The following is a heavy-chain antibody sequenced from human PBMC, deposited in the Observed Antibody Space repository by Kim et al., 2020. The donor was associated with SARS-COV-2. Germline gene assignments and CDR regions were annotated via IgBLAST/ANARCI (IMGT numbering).Heavy chain of an antibody. CDR2: IVVGSGNT. V-gene: IGHV1-58*02. CDR1: GFTFTSSA. Sequence: SVKVSCKASGFTFTSSAMQWVRQARGQRLEWIGWIVVGSGNTNYAQKFQERVTITRDMSTSTAYMELSSLRSEDTAVYYCAASVRFLEWLSLDWYFDLWGRGTLVTVSS. D-gene: IGHD3-3*01. CDR3: AASVRFLEWLSLDWYFDL. J-gene: IGHJ2*01.